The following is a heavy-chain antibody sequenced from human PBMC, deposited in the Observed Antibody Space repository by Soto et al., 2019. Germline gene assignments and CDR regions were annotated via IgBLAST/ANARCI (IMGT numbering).Heavy chain of an antibody. CDR1: GYSFTSYW. J-gene: IGHJ6*03. CDR2: IYPGDSDT. CDR3: ARHGIFDTEADADYYYCYYMDG. Sequence: PGESLKISCKGSGYSFTSYWIGWVRQMPGKGLEWMGIIYPGDSDTRYSPSFQGQVTISADKSISTAYLQWSSLKASDTSMYYCARHGIFDTEADADYYYCYYMDGWGKGTTVTV. D-gene: IGHD1-20*01. V-gene: IGHV5-51*01.